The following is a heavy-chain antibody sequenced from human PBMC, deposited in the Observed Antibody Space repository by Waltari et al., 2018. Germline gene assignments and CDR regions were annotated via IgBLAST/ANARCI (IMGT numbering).Heavy chain of an antibody. Sequence: IHWGRAAPGQRLEGMGWISPKTGVTKYAEKFQGSVTRTRDTSVSTAYMELTRLTSDDTAVYYCARGGGRWVFYDDWGQGALVTVSS. D-gene: IGHD1-26*01. CDR2: ISPKTGVT. CDR3: ARGGGRWVFYDD. J-gene: IGHJ4*02. V-gene: IGHV1-2*02.